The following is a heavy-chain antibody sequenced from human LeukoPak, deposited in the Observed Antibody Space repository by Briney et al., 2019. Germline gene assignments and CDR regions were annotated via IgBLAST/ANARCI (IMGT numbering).Heavy chain of an antibody. CDR2: ISAYHGNT. CDR3: ARDLLPPEEFTIVGEVSGRHDI. Sequence: GASVKVSCKASGYTFTSYGISWVRQAPGQGLEWMGWISAYHGNTNYAQKLQGRVTMTTDTSTSTAYMELRSLRSDDTAVYYCARDLLPPEEFTIVGEVSGRHDIWGQGTMVTVSS. J-gene: IGHJ3*02. V-gene: IGHV1-18*01. D-gene: IGHD3-3*01. CDR1: GYTFTSYG.